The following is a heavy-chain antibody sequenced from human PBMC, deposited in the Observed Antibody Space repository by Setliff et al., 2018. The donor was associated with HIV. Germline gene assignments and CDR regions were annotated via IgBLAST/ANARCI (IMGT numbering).Heavy chain of an antibody. D-gene: IGHD4-17*01. CDR3: ARALRDGNNYGYQPYYFDY. J-gene: IGHJ4*02. Sequence: GASVKVSCKASGGTFSSYAISWVRQAPGQGLEWMGGIIPIFGTTKYAQKFQGRVTITTDESTSTAYMELSSLRSEDTAVYYCARALRDGNNYGYQPYYFDYWGQGTLVTVSS. V-gene: IGHV1-69*05. CDR2: IIPIFGTT. CDR1: GGTFSSYA.